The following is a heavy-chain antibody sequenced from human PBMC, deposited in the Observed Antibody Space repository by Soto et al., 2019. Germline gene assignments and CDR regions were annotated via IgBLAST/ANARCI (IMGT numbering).Heavy chain of an antibody. J-gene: IGHJ3*02. D-gene: IGHD1-1*01. CDR2: IYYSGSA. Sequence: QVHLQESGPGLLKPSETLSLTCTVAGGSISNYFWSWIRQPPGKGLEWIGYIYYSGSADYNPSLKIRVTISIDTSKNLFSLQLRYVAAADTAVYYCARDAGTTGGGAFDIWGQGTMVTVSS. CDR1: GGSISNYF. V-gene: IGHV4-59*12. CDR3: ARDAGTTGGGAFDI.